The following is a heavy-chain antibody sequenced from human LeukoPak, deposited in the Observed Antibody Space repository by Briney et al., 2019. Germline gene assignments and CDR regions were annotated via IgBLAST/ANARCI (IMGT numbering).Heavy chain of an antibody. D-gene: IGHD2-15*01. J-gene: IGHJ3*02. V-gene: IGHV3-74*01. CDR3: ARAACSGGNCYYDAFDI. Sequence: GGSLRLSCAASGFTFSSYWMHWVRQGPGEGLVWVSRINSDGTNTGYADSVKGRFTISRDNAKTTLYLQMNSLRAEDTAVYYRARAACSGGNCYYDAFDIWGQGTVVTVSS. CDR2: INSDGTNT. CDR1: GFTFSSYW.